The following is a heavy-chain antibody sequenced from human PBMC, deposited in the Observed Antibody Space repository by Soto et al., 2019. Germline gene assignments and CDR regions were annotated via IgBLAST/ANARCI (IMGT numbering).Heavy chain of an antibody. V-gene: IGHV3-21*06. CDR1: GLIFSGHS. Sequence: PGGSLRLSFVAPGLIFSGHSFSWVRQAPGKGLEWVSSISIVPNSLYYADSVKGRFTISRGNAKNTMYLEMDSLRVEDTAVYFCARELQSSTEGHWGKGTLVTVSS. D-gene: IGHD6-6*01. CDR3: ARELQSSTEGH. J-gene: IGHJ4*02. CDR2: ISIVPNSL.